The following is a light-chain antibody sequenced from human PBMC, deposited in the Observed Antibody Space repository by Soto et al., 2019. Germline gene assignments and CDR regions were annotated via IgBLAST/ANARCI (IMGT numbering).Light chain of an antibody. V-gene: IGLV2-14*01. J-gene: IGLJ1*01. CDR3: SSYSSTSTYV. CDR2: AVS. CDR1: SSDVGNYNF. Sequence: QSVLTRPASVSGSPGQSITISCTGTSSDVGNYNFVSWYQQHPAKAPKLMIYAVSKRPSGVSIRFSGSKSGNTASLTISGLQAEDEADYYCSSYSSTSTYVVRAGTKVTV.